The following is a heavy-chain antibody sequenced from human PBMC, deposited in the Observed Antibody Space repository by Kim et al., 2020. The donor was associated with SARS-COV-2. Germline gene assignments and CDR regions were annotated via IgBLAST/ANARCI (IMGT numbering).Heavy chain of an antibody. CDR3: ARGPGGMDV. Sequence: GNPTYAQGCTGRFVLSLDTSVSTAYLQISRLRAEDTAVYYCARGPGGMDVWGQGTTVTVSS. J-gene: IGHJ6*02. V-gene: IGHV7-4-1*02. CDR2: GNP.